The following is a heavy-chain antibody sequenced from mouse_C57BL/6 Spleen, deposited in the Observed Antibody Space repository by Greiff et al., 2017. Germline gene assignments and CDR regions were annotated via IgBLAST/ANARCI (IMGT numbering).Heavy chain of an antibody. D-gene: IGHD2-2*01. V-gene: IGHV1-82*01. CDR1: GYAFSSSW. CDR3: ARREGYDAWFAY. J-gene: IGHJ3*01. Sequence: VQRVESGPELVKPGASVKISCKASGYAFSSSWMNWVKQRPGKGLAWIGRIYPGDGDTNYNGKFKGKATLTADKSSSTAYMQLSSLTSEDSAVYFCARREGYDAWFAYWGQGTLVTVSA. CDR2: IYPGDGDT.